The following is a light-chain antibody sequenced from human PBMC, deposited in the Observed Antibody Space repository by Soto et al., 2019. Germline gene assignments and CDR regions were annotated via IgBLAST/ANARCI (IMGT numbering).Light chain of an antibody. CDR2: DNN. V-gene: IGLV1-51*01. Sequence: QSVLTQPPSVSAAPGQKVTISCSGSSSNIGNNYVSWYQQLPGTAPKLLIYDNNKRPSGIPDRFAVPKSGTSATLGITGLQTGDEAEYYCGTWDSSLSCYVFGTGTKLTVL. J-gene: IGLJ1*01. CDR3: GTWDSSLSCYV. CDR1: SSNIGNNY.